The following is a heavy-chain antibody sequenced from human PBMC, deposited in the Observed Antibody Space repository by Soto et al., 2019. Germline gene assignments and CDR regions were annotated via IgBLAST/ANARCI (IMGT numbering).Heavy chain of an antibody. J-gene: IGHJ5*02. CDR3: ARGYDWFDP. CDR2: IYYIGST. CDR1: GGSISSGGYY. Sequence: SETLSLTCTVSGGSISSGGYYWNWIRQHPGKGLEWIGYIYYIGSTYYNPSLKSRVTISLDTSKNQFSLKVSSVTAADTAVYYCARGYDWFDPWGQGTLVTVSS. D-gene: IGHD5-12*01. V-gene: IGHV4-61*08.